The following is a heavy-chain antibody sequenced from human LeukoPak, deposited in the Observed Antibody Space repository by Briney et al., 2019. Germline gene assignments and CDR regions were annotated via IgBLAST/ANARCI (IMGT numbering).Heavy chain of an antibody. CDR2: ISAYNGNT. V-gene: IGHV1-18*01. D-gene: IGHD1-26*01. CDR1: GYTFTNYG. Sequence: ASVKVSCKASGYTFTNYGISWVRQAPGQGLEWMGWISAYNGNTNYAQKLQGRVTMTTDTSTSTAYMEVRNLRSDDTAVYYCARLSGNYPLDYWGQGTLVTVSS. CDR3: ARLSGNYPLDY. J-gene: IGHJ4*02.